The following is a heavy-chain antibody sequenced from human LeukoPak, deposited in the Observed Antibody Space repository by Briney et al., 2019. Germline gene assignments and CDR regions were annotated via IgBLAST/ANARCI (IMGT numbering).Heavy chain of an antibody. J-gene: IGHJ3*02. D-gene: IGHD3-3*01. CDR2: TYYRSKWYN. CDR1: GDSVSSNSAA. V-gene: IGHV6-1*01. CDR3: ASGAYDFWSGYSSDAFDI. Sequence: SQTLSLNCAVSGDSVSSNSAAWNWIRQSPSRGLEWLGRTYYRSKWYNDYAVSVKSRITINPNTSKNQFSLQLNSVTPEDTAVYYCASGAYDFWSGYSSDAFDIWGQGTMVTVSS.